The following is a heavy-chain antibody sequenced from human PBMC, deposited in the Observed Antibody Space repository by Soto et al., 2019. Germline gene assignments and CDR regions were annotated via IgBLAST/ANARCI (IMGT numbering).Heavy chain of an antibody. CDR1: GYTFTSYD. CDR3: ARVDPGDHKYDFWSGYPNDAFDI. CDR2: MNPNSGNT. D-gene: IGHD3-3*01. Sequence: GASVKVSCKASGYTFTSYDINWVRQATGQGLEWMGWMNPNSGNTGYAQKFQGRVTMTRNTSISTAYMELSSLRSEDTAVYYCARVDPGDHKYDFWSGYPNDAFDIWGQGTMVTVSS. V-gene: IGHV1-8*01. J-gene: IGHJ3*02.